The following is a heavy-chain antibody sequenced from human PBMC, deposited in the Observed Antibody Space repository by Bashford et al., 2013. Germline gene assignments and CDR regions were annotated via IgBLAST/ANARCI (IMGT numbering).Heavy chain of an antibody. D-gene: IGHD4-17*01. V-gene: IGHV1-3*01. CDR1: GYTFTSYA. Sequence: VASVKVSCKASGYTFTSYAIHWVRQAPGQRLEWMGWINVGNGNRKYSQRFQGRVTITTDTSASTAYMELSSLTSDDTAVYYCARDLTTVTGIECFPHWGQGTLVTVSS. CDR2: INVGNGNR. J-gene: IGHJ1*01. CDR3: ARDLTTVTGIECFPH.